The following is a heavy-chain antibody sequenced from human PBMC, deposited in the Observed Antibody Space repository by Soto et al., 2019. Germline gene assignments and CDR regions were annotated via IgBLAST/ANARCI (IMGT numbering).Heavy chain of an antibody. CDR1: GFTFSSYA. CDR2: IWYDGSNK. Sequence: GGSLRLSCAASGFTFSSYAMHWVRQAPGKGLEWVAVIWYDGSNKYYADSVKGRFTISRDNSKNTLYLQMNSLRAEDTAVYYCAREGYGDYDDAFDIWGQGTMVTVSS. V-gene: IGHV3-33*08. J-gene: IGHJ3*02. CDR3: AREGYGDYDDAFDI. D-gene: IGHD4-17*01.